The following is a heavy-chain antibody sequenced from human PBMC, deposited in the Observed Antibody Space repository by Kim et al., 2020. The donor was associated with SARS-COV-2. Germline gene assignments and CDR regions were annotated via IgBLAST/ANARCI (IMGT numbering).Heavy chain of an antibody. J-gene: IGHJ5*02. Sequence: SETLSLTCAVYGGSFSGYYWSWIRQPPGKGLEWVGEINYSGSTNYNPSPKSRVSITSNTYKNQFLLKLIYVTTAETAVFYCGRALNLFDPSGQGTLVTVS. V-gene: IGHV4-34*01. CDR3: GRALNLFDP. CDR2: INYSGST. CDR1: GGSFSGYY.